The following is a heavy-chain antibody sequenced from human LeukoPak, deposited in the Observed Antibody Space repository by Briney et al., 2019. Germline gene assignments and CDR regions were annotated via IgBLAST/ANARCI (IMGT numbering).Heavy chain of an antibody. CDR2: INAGNGNT. CDR3: ARAGELLRYFDWFHYYYYYMDV. Sequence: ASVKVSCKASGYTFTSYAMHWVRQAPGQRLEWMGWINAGNGNTKYSQEFQGRVTITRDTSASTAYMELSSLRSEDTAVYYCARAGELLRYFDWFHYYYYYMDVWGKGTTVTISS. V-gene: IGHV1-3*03. J-gene: IGHJ6*03. D-gene: IGHD3-9*01. CDR1: GYTFTSYA.